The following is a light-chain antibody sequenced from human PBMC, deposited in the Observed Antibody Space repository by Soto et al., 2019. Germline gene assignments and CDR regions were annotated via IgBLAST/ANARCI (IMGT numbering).Light chain of an antibody. CDR3: SSYTISSTVI. CDR1: SSDVGGYNY. Sequence: QSALTQPASVSGSPGQSITISCTGTSSDVGGYNYVSWYQQHPGKAPKLMIYEVSNRPSGVSNRFSGSKSGNTASLTISGLQAEDEADYYCSSYTISSTVIFGGGTQLTV. J-gene: IGLJ2*01. CDR2: EVS. V-gene: IGLV2-14*01.